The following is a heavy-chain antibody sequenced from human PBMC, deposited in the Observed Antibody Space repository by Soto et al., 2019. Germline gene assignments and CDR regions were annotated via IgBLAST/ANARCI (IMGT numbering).Heavy chain of an antibody. J-gene: IGHJ6*02. D-gene: IGHD2-8*01. CDR3: AGQSAPQGKYGMDV. Sequence: QVQLQQWGAGLLKPSETLSLTCAVYGESFSGYYWSWIRQPPGKGLEWIGEINHSGSTNYNPSLKSRVTISVATSKNQFSVNLSSVTAADTAVYYCAGQSAPQGKYGMDVWGQGTTVTVSS. V-gene: IGHV4-34*01. CDR1: GESFSGYY. CDR2: INHSGST.